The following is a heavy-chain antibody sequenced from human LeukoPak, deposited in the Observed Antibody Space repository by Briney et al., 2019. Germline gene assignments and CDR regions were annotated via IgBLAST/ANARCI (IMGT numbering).Heavy chain of an antibody. Sequence: GGSLRLSCAASGFAFSSYAMRWVRQAPGKGLDWVSTISGSGATTSYADSVKGRFTISRDNSKNTLYLQINSLRAEDTAVYYCAKDFLLRMAVAIDYWGQGTLVTVSS. CDR1: GFAFSSYA. V-gene: IGHV3-23*01. J-gene: IGHJ4*02. D-gene: IGHD6-19*01. CDR3: AKDFLLRMAVAIDY. CDR2: ISGSGATT.